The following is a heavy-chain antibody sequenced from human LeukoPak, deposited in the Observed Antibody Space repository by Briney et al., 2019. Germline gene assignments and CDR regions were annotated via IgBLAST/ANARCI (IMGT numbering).Heavy chain of an antibody. J-gene: IGHJ5*02. CDR3: ARVLTIFGVVTRIWFDP. CDR2: IYYSGST. CDR1: GGSISSSSYY. V-gene: IGHV4-39*07. D-gene: IGHD3-3*01. Sequence: PSETLSLTCTVSGGSISSSSYYWGWIRQPPGKGLEWIGSIYYSGSTYYNPSLKSRVTISVDTSKNQFSLKLSSVTAADTAVYYCARVLTIFGVVTRIWFDPWGQGTLVTVSS.